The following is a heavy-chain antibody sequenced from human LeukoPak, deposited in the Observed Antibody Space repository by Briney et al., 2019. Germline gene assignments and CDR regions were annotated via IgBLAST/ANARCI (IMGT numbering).Heavy chain of an antibody. Sequence: PGGSLRLSCAVYGFTFSAYAMSWVRQAQGKGLVWVSAMSGSGGMTYYADSVKGRFSISRDNSKNTLHLQMNSLRAEDTAVYYCAKGAMPYYDVSGYNYFDYCGQGTPVTVSS. CDR1: GFTFSAYA. J-gene: IGHJ4*02. CDR2: MSGSGGMT. V-gene: IGHV3-23*01. CDR3: AKGAMPYYDVSGYNYFDY. D-gene: IGHD3-22*01.